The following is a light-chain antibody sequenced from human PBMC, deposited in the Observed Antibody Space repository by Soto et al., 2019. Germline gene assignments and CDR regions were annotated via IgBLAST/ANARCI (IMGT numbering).Light chain of an antibody. CDR3: QEDNNWPPLT. CDR1: QSVSSN. CDR2: GAS. V-gene: IGKV3-15*01. Sequence: EIVMTQSPATLSVSPGERATLSCRASQSVSSNLAWYQQKPGQAPRLLIYGASTRATGIPARFSGSGSGTEFTLTISRLQSEDFAVYYLQEDNNWPPLTFGGGTKVEIK. J-gene: IGKJ4*01.